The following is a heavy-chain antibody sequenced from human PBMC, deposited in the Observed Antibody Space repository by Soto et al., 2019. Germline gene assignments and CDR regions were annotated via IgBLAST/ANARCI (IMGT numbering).Heavy chain of an antibody. Sequence: QITLKESGPTLVIPTQTLTLTCTFSGFSLNTRGVGVGWIRQPPGKALEWVALIHWDDEKRYSPSLRNTLTITKDTSKNQVVLIMTNMDPVDTATYSCAYRPVVLGSGWNFDFWGQGILVTVSS. CDR1: GFSLNTRGVG. CDR3: AYRPVVLGSGWNFDF. D-gene: IGHD6-19*01. V-gene: IGHV2-5*02. CDR2: IHWDDEK. J-gene: IGHJ4*02.